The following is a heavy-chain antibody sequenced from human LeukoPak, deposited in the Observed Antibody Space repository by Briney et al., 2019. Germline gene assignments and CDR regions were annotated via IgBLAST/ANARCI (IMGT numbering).Heavy chain of an antibody. D-gene: IGHD3-9*01. CDR3: AREVLRYFDWLSDAFDI. CDR1: GYTFTGYY. V-gene: IGHV1-2*02. J-gene: IGHJ3*02. Sequence: GASVKVSCKASGYTFTGYYMHWVRQAPGQGLEWMGWINPNSGGTNYAQKFQSRVTMTRDTSISTAYMELSRLRSDDTAVYYCAREVLRYFDWLSDAFDIWGQGTMVTVSS. CDR2: INPNSGGT.